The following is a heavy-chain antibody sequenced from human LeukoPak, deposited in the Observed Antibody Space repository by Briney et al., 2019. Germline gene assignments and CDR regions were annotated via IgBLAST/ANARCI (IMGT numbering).Heavy chain of an antibody. Sequence: PSETLSLTCAVYGGSFSGYYWSWIRQPPGKGLEWIGEINHSGSTNYNPSLKSRVTISVDTSKSQFSLKVSSVTAADAAVYYCARQPRTTLGSPYYYYMDVWNKGTTVTVSS. D-gene: IGHD1-14*01. CDR2: INHSGST. CDR3: ARQPRTTLGSPYYYYMDV. CDR1: GGSFSGYY. V-gene: IGHV4-34*01. J-gene: IGHJ6*03.